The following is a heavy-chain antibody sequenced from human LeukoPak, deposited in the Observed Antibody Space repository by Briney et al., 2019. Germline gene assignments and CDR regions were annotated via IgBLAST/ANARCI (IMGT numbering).Heavy chain of an antibody. CDR2: ISGSGGST. V-gene: IGHV3-23*01. J-gene: IGHJ3*02. D-gene: IGHD5-18*01. Sequence: GGSLRLSCAASGFTFSSYAMSWVRQAPGKGLEWVSAISGSGGSTYYADSVKGRFTISRDNSKNTLYLQMNSLRAGDTAVYYCARASIQLDAFDIWGQGTMVTVSS. CDR3: ARASIQLDAFDI. CDR1: GFTFSSYA.